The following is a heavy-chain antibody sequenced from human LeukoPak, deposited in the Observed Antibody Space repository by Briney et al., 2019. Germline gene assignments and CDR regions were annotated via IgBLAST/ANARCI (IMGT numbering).Heavy chain of an antibody. CDR3: VRGNGDYLGAPDWYFDL. J-gene: IGHJ2*01. V-gene: IGHV4-59*01. D-gene: IGHD4-17*01. Sequence: PSETLSLTCTVSDGSITNYDWSWVRQPPGKGLEFIGHVHYSGDAFYNPSLKSRVTIFVDTSKKQFSLRVKSVTAADTAVYYCVRGNGDYLGAPDWYFDLWGRGTLVRVS. CDR2: VHYSGDA. CDR1: DGSITNYD.